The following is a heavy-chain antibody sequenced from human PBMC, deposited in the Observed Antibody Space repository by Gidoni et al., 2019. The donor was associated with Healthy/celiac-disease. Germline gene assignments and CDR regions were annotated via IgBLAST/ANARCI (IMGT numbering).Heavy chain of an antibody. J-gene: IGHJ4*02. D-gene: IGHD3-22*01. Sequence: QVQLVESGGGVVQPGRSLRLSCAASGFTFSSYGMHWVRQAPGKGLEWVAVIWYDGSNKYYADSVKGRFTISRDNSKNTLYLQMNSLRAEDTAVYYCARDAYYYDSSGSPLDYWGQGTLVTVSS. V-gene: IGHV3-33*01. CDR1: GFTFSSYG. CDR3: ARDAYYYDSSGSPLDY. CDR2: IWYDGSNK.